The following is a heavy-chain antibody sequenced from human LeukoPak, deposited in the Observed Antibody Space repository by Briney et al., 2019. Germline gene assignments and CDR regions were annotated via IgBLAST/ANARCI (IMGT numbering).Heavy chain of an antibody. Sequence: GGSLRLSCAASGFTFSSYWMHWVRQVPGKGLVWVARINPGGSSITYADSVKGRFTISRDNAKNTLYLQMNSLRAEDTAIYYCARAGSNWKIDYWGQGALVTVSS. CDR2: INPGGSSI. CDR3: ARAGSNWKIDY. CDR1: GFTFSSYW. J-gene: IGHJ4*02. V-gene: IGHV3-74*01. D-gene: IGHD1-20*01.